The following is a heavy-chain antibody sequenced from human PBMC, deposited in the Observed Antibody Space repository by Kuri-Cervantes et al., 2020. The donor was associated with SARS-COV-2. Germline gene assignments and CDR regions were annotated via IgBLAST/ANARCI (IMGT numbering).Heavy chain of an antibody. V-gene: IGHV1-3*01. CDR1: GYTFTSYA. CDR3: ARDKGSIAVAGTNWFDP. CDR2: INAGNGNT. J-gene: IGHJ5*02. Sequence: ASVKVSCKASGYTFTSYAMHWVRQAPGQRLEWMGWINAGNGNTKYSQKFQGRVTITRDTSASTAYMELSSLRSEDTAVYYCARDKGSIAVAGTNWFDPWGQGTLVTVSS. D-gene: IGHD6-19*01.